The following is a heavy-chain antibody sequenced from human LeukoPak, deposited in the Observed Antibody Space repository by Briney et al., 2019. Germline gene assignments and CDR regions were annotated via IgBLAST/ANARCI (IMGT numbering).Heavy chain of an antibody. CDR2: IYYSGST. D-gene: IGHD1-1*01. V-gene: IGHV4-39*01. CDR1: DNSISSSSYY. CDR3: ARQGDDGDF. Sequence: SETLSLTCTVSDNSISSSSYYWAWIRQPPGKGLEWIGSIYYSGSTYYNPSLKTRVTISVDASKNQFSLKLSSVTAADTAVYYCARQGDDGDFWGQETLVTVSS. J-gene: IGHJ4*02.